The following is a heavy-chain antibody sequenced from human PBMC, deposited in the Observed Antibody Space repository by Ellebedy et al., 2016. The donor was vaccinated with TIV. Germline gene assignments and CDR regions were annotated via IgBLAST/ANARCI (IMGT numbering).Heavy chain of an antibody. CDR1: GFTFSSYV. CDR3: ATSVVGAPVLGADY. J-gene: IGHJ4*02. CDR2: ISYEGSNQ. V-gene: IGHV3-30*19. D-gene: IGHD2-15*01. Sequence: GGSLRLXXASSGFTFSSYVMTWVRQAPGKGLEWVALISYEGSNQNYADSVKGRVTISRDNSQNTLHLQMNSLRVEDTAVYYCATSVVGAPVLGADYWGQGTLVTVSS.